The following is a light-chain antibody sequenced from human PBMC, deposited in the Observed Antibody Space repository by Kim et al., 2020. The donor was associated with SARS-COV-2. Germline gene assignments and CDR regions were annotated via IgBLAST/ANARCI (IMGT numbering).Light chain of an antibody. CDR3: QSADSSGTYV. CDR2: KDS. CDR1: ERPEQH. J-gene: IGLJ1*01. Sequence: PGQTTTSTGSGDERPEQHGSSHQQRSGQALCLVIYKDSERPSGIPERFSGSSSGTTVTLTISGVQAEDDADYYCQSADSSGTYVFGSGTKVTVL. V-gene: IGLV3-25*03.